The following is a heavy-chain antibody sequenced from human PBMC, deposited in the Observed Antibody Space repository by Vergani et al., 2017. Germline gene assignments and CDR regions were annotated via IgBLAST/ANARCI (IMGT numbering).Heavy chain of an antibody. J-gene: IGHJ5*02. CDR1: GGTFSSYT. CDR3: ARDFAAAGLRWFDP. D-gene: IGHD6-13*01. Sequence: QVQLVQSGAEVKKPGSSVKVSCKASGGTFSSYTISWVRQAPGQGLEWMGRIIPILGIANYAQKFQGRVTITADKSTSTAYMELNSLRAEDTAVYYCARDFAAAGLRWFDPWGQGTLVTVSS. V-gene: IGHV1-69*08. CDR2: IIPILGIA.